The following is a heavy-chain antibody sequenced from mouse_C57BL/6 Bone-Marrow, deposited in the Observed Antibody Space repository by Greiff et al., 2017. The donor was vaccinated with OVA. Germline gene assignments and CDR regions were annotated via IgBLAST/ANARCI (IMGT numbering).Heavy chain of an antibody. V-gene: IGHV10-3*01. D-gene: IGHD3-2*02. CDR3: VRGGTAQATLDYFDY. CDR1: GFTFNTYA. Sequence: EVQLVESGGGLVQPTGSLKLSCAASGFTFNTYAMHWVRQAPGKGLEWVARIRSKSSNYATYYADSVKDRFTISRDDSQSMLYLQMNNLKTEDTAMYYCVRGGTAQATLDYFDYWGQGTTLTVSS. CDR2: IRSKSSNYAT. J-gene: IGHJ2*01.